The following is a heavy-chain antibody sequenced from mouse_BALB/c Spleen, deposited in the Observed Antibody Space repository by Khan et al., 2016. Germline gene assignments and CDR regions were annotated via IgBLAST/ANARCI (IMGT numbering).Heavy chain of an antibody. CDR1: GFNIKDTY. CDR3: ARTTYNYKVGFAY. J-gene: IGHJ3*01. Sequence: VQLKQSGAELVKPGASVKLSCTASGFNIKDTYMHWVKQRPEQGLEWIGWIDPANGNTKYDPKFQGKATITADTSSTTAHLQLSSLTSEDTAVYYYARTTYNYKVGFAYWGQGTLVTVST. V-gene: IGHV14-3*02. D-gene: IGHD1-3*01. CDR2: IDPANGNT.